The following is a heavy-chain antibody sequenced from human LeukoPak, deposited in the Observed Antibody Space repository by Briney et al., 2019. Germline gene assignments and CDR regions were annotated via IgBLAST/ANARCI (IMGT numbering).Heavy chain of an antibody. Sequence: SETLSLTCTVSGGSVSSSSYYWGWIRQPPGKGLEWIGSIYYSGSTYYNPSLKSRVTISVDTSKNQFSLKLSSVTAADTAVYYCATQALYYYDSSGYYYVAHFDYWGQGTLVTVSS. V-gene: IGHV4-39*01. CDR3: ATQALYYYDSSGYYYVAHFDY. J-gene: IGHJ4*02. CDR1: GGSVSSSSYY. D-gene: IGHD3-22*01. CDR2: IYYSGST.